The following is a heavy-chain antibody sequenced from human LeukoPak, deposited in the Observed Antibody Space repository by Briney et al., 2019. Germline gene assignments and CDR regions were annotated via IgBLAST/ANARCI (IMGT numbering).Heavy chain of an antibody. CDR2: IYYSGST. V-gene: IGHV4-39*07. Sequence: SETLSLTCTVSGGSISSSSYYWGWIRQPPGKGLEWIGSIYYSGSTYYNPSLKSRVTISVDTSKNQFSLKLSSVTAADTAVYYCARDGMRNDILTGYYKASAEYYYYMDVWGKGTTVTVSS. J-gene: IGHJ6*03. CDR3: ARDGMRNDILTGYYKASAEYYYYMDV. CDR1: GGSISSSSYY. D-gene: IGHD3-9*01.